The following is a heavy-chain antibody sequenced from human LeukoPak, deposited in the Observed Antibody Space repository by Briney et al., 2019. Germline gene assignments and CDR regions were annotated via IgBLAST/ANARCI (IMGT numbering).Heavy chain of an antibody. J-gene: IGHJ4*02. V-gene: IGHV3-7*01. CDR2: IKEDGREK. CDR3: ASGYYSGWYIPYY. Sequence: GGSLRLSCAASGSTFSTSWMIWVRQAPGKGLEWVANIKEDGREKYYVDSVKGRFTISRDNAKNSLYLQMNSLRAEDTAVYYCASGYYSGWYIPYYWGQGTLVTVSS. CDR1: GSTFSTSW. D-gene: IGHD6-19*01.